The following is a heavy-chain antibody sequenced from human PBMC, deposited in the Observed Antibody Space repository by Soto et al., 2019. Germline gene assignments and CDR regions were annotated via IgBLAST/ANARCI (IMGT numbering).Heavy chain of an antibody. D-gene: IGHD2-2*01. V-gene: IGHV4-59*13. J-gene: IGHJ3*02. CDR1: GGSISSYY. CDR3: ARGVPATAGVSVGAFDI. Sequence: PSETLSLTCTVSGGSISSYYWSWMRRPPGKGLEWIGYIYYSGSTNYNPSLKSRVTISVDTSKNQFSLKLSSVTAADTAVYYCARGVPATAGVSVGAFDIWGQGTMVTVSS. CDR2: IYYSGST.